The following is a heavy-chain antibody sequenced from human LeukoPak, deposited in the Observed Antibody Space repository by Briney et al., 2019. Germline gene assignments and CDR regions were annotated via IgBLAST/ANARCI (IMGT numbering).Heavy chain of an antibody. Sequence: GGSLRLSCAASGFTFSSYGMHWVRQAPGKGLEWVAFIRYDGTNKYYADSVKGRFTISRDISKNTLYLQMNSLRAEDTAVYYCANGKLSSIVVDGQPLVNFGYWGHGTLVTVFS. CDR1: GFTFSSYG. J-gene: IGHJ4*01. V-gene: IGHV3-30*02. CDR2: IRYDGTNK. D-gene: IGHD6-19*01. CDR3: ANGKLSSIVVDGQPLVNFGY.